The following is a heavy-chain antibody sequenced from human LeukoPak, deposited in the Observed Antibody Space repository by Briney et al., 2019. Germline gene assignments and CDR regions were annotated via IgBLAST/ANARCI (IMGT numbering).Heavy chain of an antibody. J-gene: IGHJ4*02. V-gene: IGHV1-69*05. CDR1: GGTFSSYA. D-gene: IGHD1-26*01. CDR2: IIPIFGTA. CDR3: AAYSGSLARTFDY. Sequence: SVKVSCKGSGGTFSSYAISWVRQAPGQGLEWMGGIIPIFGTANYAQKFQGRVTITTDESTSTAYMELSSLRSEDTAVYYCAAYSGSLARTFDYWGQGTLVTVSS.